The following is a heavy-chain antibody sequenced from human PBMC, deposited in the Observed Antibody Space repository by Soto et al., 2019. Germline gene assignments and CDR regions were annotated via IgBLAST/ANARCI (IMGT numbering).Heavy chain of an antibody. CDR1: GFTFSSYA. Sequence: EVQLLESGGGLVQPGGSLRLSCAASGFTFSSYAMSWVRLAPGEGLEWVSAISGSGGSTYYADSVRGRFTISRDNSKNTLYLQMNSLSAEDSAVYYCAKAATTVTTGTGSRIDYWGQGTLVTVSS. CDR2: ISGSGGST. D-gene: IGHD4-17*01. V-gene: IGHV3-23*01. J-gene: IGHJ4*02. CDR3: AKAATTVTTGTGSRIDY.